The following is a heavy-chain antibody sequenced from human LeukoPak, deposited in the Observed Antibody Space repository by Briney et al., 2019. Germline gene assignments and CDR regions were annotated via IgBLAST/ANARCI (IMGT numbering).Heavy chain of an antibody. J-gene: IGHJ4*02. D-gene: IGHD6-13*01. Sequence: PGGSLRLSCAASGFTFGSYAMHWVRQAPGKGLEWVAVISYDGSNKYYADSVKGRFTISRDNSKNTLYLQMNSLRAEDTALYYCARGLERSLYYFDYWGQGTLVTVSS. V-gene: IGHV3-30-3*01. CDR1: GFTFGSYA. CDR3: ARGLERSLYYFDY. CDR2: ISYDGSNK.